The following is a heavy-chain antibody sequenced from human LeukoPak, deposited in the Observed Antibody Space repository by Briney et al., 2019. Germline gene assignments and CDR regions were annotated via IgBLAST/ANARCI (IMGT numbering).Heavy chain of an antibody. CDR2: IYYSGST. Sequence: PSETLSLTCSVSGGSISGQYWTWIRQPPGKRLEWIGYIYYSGSTNYNPSLKSRVTISIDTSKNQFSLKVRPVTAADTAVYYCARVYDFWSGYSEGAFDIWGQGTMVTVSS. CDR3: ARVYDFWSGYSEGAFDI. V-gene: IGHV4-59*11. J-gene: IGHJ3*02. D-gene: IGHD3-3*01. CDR1: GGSISGQY.